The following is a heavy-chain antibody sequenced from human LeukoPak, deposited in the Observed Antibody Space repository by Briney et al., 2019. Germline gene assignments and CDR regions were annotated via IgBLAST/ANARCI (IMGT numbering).Heavy chain of an antibody. CDR3: ARSVGYCSGGSCYSRGYYFDY. CDR2: ISAYNGNT. V-gene: IGHV1-18*01. J-gene: IGHJ4*02. Sequence: ASVKVSCKASGYTFTSYGISWVRQAPGQGLEWVGWISAYNGNTNYAQKLQGRVTMTTDTSTSTAYMELRSLRSDDTAVYYCARSVGYCSGGSCYSRGYYFDYWGQGTLVTVSS. D-gene: IGHD2-15*01. CDR1: GYTFTSYG.